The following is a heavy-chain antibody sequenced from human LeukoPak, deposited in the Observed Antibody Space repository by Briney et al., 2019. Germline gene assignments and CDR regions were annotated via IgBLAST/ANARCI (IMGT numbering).Heavy chain of an antibody. CDR2: IYYSGST. D-gene: IGHD6-13*01. V-gene: IGHV4-39*07. Sequence: SETLSLTCTVSGGSISSGGYYWGWIRQPPGKGLEWIGSIYYSGSTYYNPSLKSRVTISVDTSKNQFSLKLSSVTAADTAVYYCARDRGSSPSLRDGFSYYYGMDVWGQGTTVTVSS. J-gene: IGHJ6*02. CDR3: ARDRGSSPSLRDGFSYYYGMDV. CDR1: GGSISSGGYY.